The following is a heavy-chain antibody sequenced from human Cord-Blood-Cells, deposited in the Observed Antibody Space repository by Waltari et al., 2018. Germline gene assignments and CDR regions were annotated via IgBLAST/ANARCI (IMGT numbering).Heavy chain of an antibody. CDR2: INHSGST. D-gene: IGHD2-2*01. Sequence: GYYWSWIRQPPGKGLEWIGEINHSGSTNYNPSLKSRVTISVDTSKNQFSLKLSSVTAADTAVYYCARGGNVVVPAAIEEIDYWGQGTLVTVSS. CDR3: ARGGNVVVPAAIEEIDY. CDR1: GYY. V-gene: IGHV4-34*01. J-gene: IGHJ4*02.